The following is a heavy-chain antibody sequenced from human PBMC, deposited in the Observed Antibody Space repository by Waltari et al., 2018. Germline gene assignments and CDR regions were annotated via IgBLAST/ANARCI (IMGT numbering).Heavy chain of an antibody. CDR3: ARGRSWGSGSYYYYGMDV. J-gene: IGHJ6*02. CDR1: GGSFSGYY. D-gene: IGHD3-10*01. Sequence: QVQLQQWGAGLLKPSETLSLTCAVYGGSFSGYYWSWIRQPPGKGLEWIGEINHSGSTNYNPSLKSRVTISVDTSKNQFSLKLSSVTAADTAVYYCARGRSWGSGSYYYYGMDVWGQGTTVTVSS. CDR2: INHSGST. V-gene: IGHV4-34*01.